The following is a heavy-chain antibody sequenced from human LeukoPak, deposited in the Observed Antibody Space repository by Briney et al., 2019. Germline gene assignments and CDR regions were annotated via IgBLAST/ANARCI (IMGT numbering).Heavy chain of an antibody. J-gene: IGHJ4*02. V-gene: IGHV4-39*01. D-gene: IGHD6-13*01. CDR2: IYYSGSP. CDR1: RGSISSTSYY. CDR3: AVSYSGSWHPVDY. Sequence: SETLSLTCTVFRGSISSTSYYWGWIRQPPGKGLEWIGNIYYSGSPDYKPSLKNRVTISVDTSKNQFSLKLSSVTAADTAVYYCAVSYSGSWHPVDYWGQGTLVTVSS.